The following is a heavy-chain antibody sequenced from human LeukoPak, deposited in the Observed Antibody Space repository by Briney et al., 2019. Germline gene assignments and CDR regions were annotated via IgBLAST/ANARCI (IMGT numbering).Heavy chain of an antibody. CDR2: INPNSGGT. J-gene: IGHJ5*02. CDR1: GYTFTGYY. Sequence: ASVKVSFKASGYTFTGYYMHWVRQAPGQGLEWMGWINPNSGGTNYAQKFQGRVTMTRDTSISTAYMELSRLRSDDTAVYYCARGNTYYYDSSGYYGNWFDPWGQGTLVTVSS. D-gene: IGHD3-22*01. V-gene: IGHV1-2*02. CDR3: ARGNTYYYDSSGYYGNWFDP.